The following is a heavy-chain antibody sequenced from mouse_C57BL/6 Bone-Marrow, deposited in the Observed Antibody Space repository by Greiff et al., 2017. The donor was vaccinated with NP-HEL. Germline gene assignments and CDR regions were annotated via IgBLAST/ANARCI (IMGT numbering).Heavy chain of an antibody. CDR2: IYPGSGST. D-gene: IGHD1-1*01. J-gene: IGHJ2*01. Sequence: QVQLQQSGAELVKPGASVKMSCKASGYTFTSYWITWVKQRPGQGLEWIGDIYPGSGSTNYNEKFKSKATLTVDTSSSTAYMQLSSLTSEDSAVYYCARSCADCYGSSLDYWGQGTTLTVSS. CDR3: ARSCADCYGSSLDY. CDR1: GYTFTSYW. V-gene: IGHV1-55*01.